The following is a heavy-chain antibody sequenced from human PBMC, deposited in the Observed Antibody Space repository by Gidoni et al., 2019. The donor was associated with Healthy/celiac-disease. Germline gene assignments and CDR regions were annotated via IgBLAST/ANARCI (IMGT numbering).Heavy chain of an antibody. J-gene: IGHJ5*02. CDR2: IYWNDDK. CDR1: GFSLSTSGVG. Sequence: QITLKESGPTLVKPPQTLTLTCTFSGFSLSTSGVGLGWIRQPPGKALEWLALIYWNDDKRYSPSLKSRLTITKDTSKNQVVLTMTNMDPVDTATYYCAHRLFQNWFDPWGQGTLVTVSS. CDR3: AHRLFQNWFDP. V-gene: IGHV2-5*01.